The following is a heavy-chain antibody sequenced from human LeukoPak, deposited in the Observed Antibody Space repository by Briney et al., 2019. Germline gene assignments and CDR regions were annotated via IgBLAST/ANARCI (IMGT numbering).Heavy chain of an antibody. V-gene: IGHV3-21*01. CDR3: ARAPTFSGWFDY. Sequence: GGSLRLSCAASGFTFSSYNMNWVRQAPGKGLEWVSSVSSSSGYIYYADSLKGRFTISRDNAKSSLYLQMNSLRAEDTAVYYCARAPTFSGWFDYWGQGTLVTVSS. CDR1: GFTFSSYN. CDR2: VSSSSGYI. J-gene: IGHJ4*02. D-gene: IGHD6-19*01.